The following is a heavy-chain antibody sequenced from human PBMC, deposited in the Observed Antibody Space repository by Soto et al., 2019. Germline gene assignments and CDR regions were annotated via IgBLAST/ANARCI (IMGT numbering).Heavy chain of an antibody. CDR1: GFTVNSNY. CDR3: AKDSISDRETFNFDS. D-gene: IGHD1-26*01. CDR2: IYSGGST. J-gene: IGHJ4*02. V-gene: IGHV3-53*01. Sequence: GGSLRLSCAASGFTVNSNYMSWVRQAPGKGLKKVSVIYSGGSTYYADSVKGRFIISRDNSKNTVYLQMNSLRAEDTAFYYCAKDSISDRETFNFDSWGQGTLVTVSS.